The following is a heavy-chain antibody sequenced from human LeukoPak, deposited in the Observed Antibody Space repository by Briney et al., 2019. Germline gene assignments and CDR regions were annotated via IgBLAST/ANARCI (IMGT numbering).Heavy chain of an antibody. CDR1: GFTFSSYS. Sequence: GGSLRLSCAASGFTFSSYSMNWVRQAPGKGLEWVSYISSSSSTIYYADSVKGRFTISRDNAKNSLYLQMNSLRAEDTAVYYCAKDPSRSVATDYFDYWGQATLVTVSS. D-gene: IGHD5-12*01. CDR2: ISSSSSTI. CDR3: AKDPSRSVATDYFDY. J-gene: IGHJ4*02. V-gene: IGHV3-48*01.